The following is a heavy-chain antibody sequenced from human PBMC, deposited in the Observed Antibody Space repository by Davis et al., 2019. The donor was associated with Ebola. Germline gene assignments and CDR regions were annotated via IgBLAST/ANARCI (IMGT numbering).Heavy chain of an antibody. Sequence: PGGSLRLSCAASRFIFSSYAMSWVRQAPGKGLEWVSSISVRSITYHADSVKGRFTISRDNSKNTLYLQMNSLRAEDTAVYYCAKVHPPTTVTTGWFDPWGQGTPVTVSS. CDR3: AKVHPPTTVTTGWFDP. J-gene: IGHJ5*02. D-gene: IGHD4-17*01. V-gene: IGHV3-23*01. CDR2: ISVRSIT. CDR1: RFIFSSYA.